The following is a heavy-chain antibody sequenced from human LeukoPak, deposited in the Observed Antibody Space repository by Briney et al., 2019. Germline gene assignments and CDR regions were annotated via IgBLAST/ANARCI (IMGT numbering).Heavy chain of an antibody. CDR1: GYTFTGYY. J-gene: IGHJ4*02. CDR3: ARDTVCYYDSSGYFDY. Sequence: ASVKVSCKASGYTFTGYYMHWVRQAPGQGLEWMGWINPNSGGTNYAQKFQGRVTMTRDTSISTAYMELSRLRSDDTAVYYCARDTVCYYDSSGYFDYWGQGTLVTVSS. V-gene: IGHV1-2*02. D-gene: IGHD3-22*01. CDR2: INPNSGGT.